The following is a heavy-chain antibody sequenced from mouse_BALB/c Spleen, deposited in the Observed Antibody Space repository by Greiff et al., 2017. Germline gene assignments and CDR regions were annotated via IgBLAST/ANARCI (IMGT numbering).Heavy chain of an antibody. CDR1: GFNIKDTY. V-gene: IGHV14-3*02. J-gene: IGHJ3*01. CDR3: APITTAPWFAY. Sequence: VQLQQSGAELVKPGASVKLSCTASGFNIKDTYMHWVKQRPEQGLEWIGRIDPANGNTKYDPKFQGKATITADTSSNTAYLQLSSLTSEDTAVYYWAPITTAPWFAYWGQGTLVTVSA. D-gene: IGHD1-2*01. CDR2: IDPANGNT.